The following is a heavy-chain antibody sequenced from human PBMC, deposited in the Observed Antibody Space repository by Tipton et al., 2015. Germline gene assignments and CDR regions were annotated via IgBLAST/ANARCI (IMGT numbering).Heavy chain of an antibody. D-gene: IGHD1-26*01. J-gene: IGHJ4*02. CDR2: IYPDDSDS. V-gene: IGHV5-51*01. Sequence: VQLVQSGAEVKKSGESLKISCKASGYSFNNYWIGWVRQMPGKGLEWMGIIYPDDSDSTYSPSFRGLVTFSVDKSITTAYLQWSSLEASDTAMYYCARLDSGSYGYWGQGTLVSVSS. CDR3: ARLDSGSYGY. CDR1: GYSFNNYW.